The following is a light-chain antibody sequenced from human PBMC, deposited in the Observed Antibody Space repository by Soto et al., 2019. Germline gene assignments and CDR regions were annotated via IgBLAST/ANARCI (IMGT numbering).Light chain of an antibody. CDR2: EVS. Sequence: SALTQPPSASGSPGQSVTISCTGTSSDVGAYNYVSWYQQLPGKAPKLIIYEVSKRPSGVPDRFSGSKSGNTASLTVSGLQAEDEADYYCSSYTSTSTWVFGGGAKVTVL. CDR3: SSYTSTSTWV. CDR1: SSDVGAYNY. J-gene: IGLJ3*02. V-gene: IGLV2-8*01.